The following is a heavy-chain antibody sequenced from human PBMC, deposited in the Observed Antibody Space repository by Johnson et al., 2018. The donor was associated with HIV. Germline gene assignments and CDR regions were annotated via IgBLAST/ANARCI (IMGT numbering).Heavy chain of an antibody. J-gene: IGHJ3*02. CDR3: AKESKWGSLTPHAFDI. D-gene: IGHD2-15*01. Sequence: VQLVESGGGVVQPGRSLRLSCAASGFTFSTYDMNGVRQATGKGLEWVSPMGSAGDTYYADSVRGRFTLARDISKNTVYLQMNSLRAEDTAVYYCAKESKWGSLTPHAFDIWGQGTMVTVSS. CDR1: GFTFSTYD. V-gene: IGHV3-13*01. CDR2: MGSAGDT.